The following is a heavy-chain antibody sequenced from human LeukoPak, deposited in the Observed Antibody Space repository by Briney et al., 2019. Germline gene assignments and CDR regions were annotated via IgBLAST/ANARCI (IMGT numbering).Heavy chain of an antibody. V-gene: IGHV3-30-3*01. D-gene: IGHD6-13*01. Sequence: GGSLRLSCAASGFTFSSYAMHWVRQAPGKGLEWVAVISYDGSNRYYADSVKGRFTISRDNSKNTLYLQMNSLRAEDTAAYYCARDVDGGSSWYDAFDIWGQGTMVTVSS. CDR3: ARDVDGGSSWYDAFDI. CDR1: GFTFSSYA. J-gene: IGHJ3*02. CDR2: ISYDGSNR.